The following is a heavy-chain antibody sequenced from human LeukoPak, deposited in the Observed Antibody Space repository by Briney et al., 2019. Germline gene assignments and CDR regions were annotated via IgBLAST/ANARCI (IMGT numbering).Heavy chain of an antibody. J-gene: IGHJ5*02. D-gene: IGHD3-3*01. Sequence: SQTLSLTCAVSGGSISSGGYSWSRIRQPPGKGLEWIGYIYHSGSTNYNPSLKSRVTISVDKSKNQFSLKLSSVTAADTAVYYCARAVAYDFWSGYLVASTFDPWGQGTLVTVSS. V-gene: IGHV4-30-2*01. CDR1: GGSISSGGYS. CDR3: ARAVAYDFWSGYLVASTFDP. CDR2: IYHSGST.